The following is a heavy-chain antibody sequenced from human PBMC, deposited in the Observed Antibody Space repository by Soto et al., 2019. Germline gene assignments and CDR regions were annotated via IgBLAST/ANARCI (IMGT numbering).Heavy chain of an antibody. CDR2: IGISGDT. J-gene: IGHJ4*02. CDR1: GFTFSKFD. V-gene: IGHV3-13*04. Sequence: GGSLRLSCEASGFTFSKFDMHWVRQPTGKGLEWVSTIGISGDTYYAVSVKGRFTISRDNAKNSLSLQMDSLRAGDTALYFCARGQEVGAHFFDSWGQGTQVTVS. CDR3: ARGQEVGAHFFDS. D-gene: IGHD2-15*01.